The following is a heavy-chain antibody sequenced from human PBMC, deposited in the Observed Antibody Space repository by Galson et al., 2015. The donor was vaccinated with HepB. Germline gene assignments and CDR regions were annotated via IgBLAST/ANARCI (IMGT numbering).Heavy chain of an antibody. D-gene: IGHD3-10*01. CDR1: GFTFSNYA. CDR2: VSGSGGST. Sequence: SLRLSCAASGFTFSNYAMSWVRQPPGKGLEWVSAVSGSGGSTYYADSVKGRVTISRDNSKNTLYLQMNSLRAEDTAVYYCAKEQNYYGSGIYMDVWGKGTTVTVSS. V-gene: IGHV3-23*01. CDR3: AKEQNYYGSGIYMDV. J-gene: IGHJ6*03.